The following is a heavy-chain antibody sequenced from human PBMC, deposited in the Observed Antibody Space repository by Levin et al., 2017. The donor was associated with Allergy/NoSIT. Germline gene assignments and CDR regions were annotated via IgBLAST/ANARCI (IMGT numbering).Heavy chain of an antibody. V-gene: IGHV1-2*04. D-gene: IGHD6-19*01. CDR1: GYTFTGYY. Sequence: KSGESLKISCQASGYTFTGYYMHWVRQAPGQGLEWVGWINPNTGVTNYAQKFQGWVTMTWDTSISTAYMELARLRSDDTAVYYCARGLPGYSTGWYDYWGQGTLVTFSS. J-gene: IGHJ4*02. CDR2: INPNTGVT. CDR3: ARGLPGYSTGWYDY.